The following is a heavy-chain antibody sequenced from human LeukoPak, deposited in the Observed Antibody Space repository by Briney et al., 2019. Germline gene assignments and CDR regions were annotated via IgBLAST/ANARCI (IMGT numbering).Heavy chain of an antibody. J-gene: IGHJ4*02. CDR1: GFIFSNYW. V-gene: IGHV3-7*01. CDR3: ARASGWPPHFDY. Sequence: PGGSLRLSCAASGFIFSNYWMSWVRQAPGQGLEWVANIKQDGREKYSVDSVKGRFTFSRDNAKNSLYLQMSSLRAEDTAVYYCARASGWPPHFDYWGQGTLDTVSS. D-gene: IGHD6-19*01. CDR2: IKQDGREK.